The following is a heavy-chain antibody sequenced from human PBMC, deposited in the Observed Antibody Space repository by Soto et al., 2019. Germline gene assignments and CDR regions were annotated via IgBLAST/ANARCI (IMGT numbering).Heavy chain of an antibody. Sequence: PGGSLRLSCAASGFTFSSYGMHWVRQAPGKGLEWVAVIWYDGSNKYYADSVKGRFTISRDNSKNTLYLQMNSLRAEDTAVYYCARSSGYYYYFDYWGQGTLVTVSS. V-gene: IGHV3-33*01. CDR1: GFTFSSYG. J-gene: IGHJ4*02. CDR2: IWYDGSNK. CDR3: ARSSGYYYYFDY. D-gene: IGHD3-22*01.